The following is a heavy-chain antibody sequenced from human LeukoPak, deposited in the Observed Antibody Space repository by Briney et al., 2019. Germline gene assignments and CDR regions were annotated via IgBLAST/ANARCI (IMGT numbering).Heavy chain of an antibody. CDR1: GFTFSSYA. Sequence: PGGSLRLSCAASGFTFSSYAMHWVRQAPGKGLEWVSGINWNGGSTGYADSVKGRFTISRDNAKNSLYLQMNSLRAEDTALYYCARELKYYDLWIGWVYWGERTLVTVSS. J-gene: IGHJ4*02. CDR3: ARELKYYDLWIGWVY. D-gene: IGHD3-3*01. V-gene: IGHV3-20*04. CDR2: INWNGGST.